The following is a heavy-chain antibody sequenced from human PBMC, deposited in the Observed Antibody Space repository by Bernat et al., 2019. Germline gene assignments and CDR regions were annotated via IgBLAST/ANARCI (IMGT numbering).Heavy chain of an antibody. V-gene: IGHV5-10-1*03. CDR3: AKTGYDFWSGYPYYYYMDV. J-gene: IGHJ6*03. Sequence: EVQLVQSGAEVKKPGESLRISCKGSGYSFTSYWISWVRQMPGKGLEWMGGIDPSASYTNYSPSFQGHVTISADKSISTAYLQWSSLKASDTDMYYCAKTGYDFWSGYPYYYYMDVWGKGTTVTVSS. D-gene: IGHD3-3*01. CDR2: IDPSASYT. CDR1: GYSFTSYW.